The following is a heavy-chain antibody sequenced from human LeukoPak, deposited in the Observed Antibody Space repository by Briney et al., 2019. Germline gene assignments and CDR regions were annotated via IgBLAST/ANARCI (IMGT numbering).Heavy chain of an antibody. CDR1: GFTFSSYA. V-gene: IGHV3-30*04. Sequence: GGSLRLSCAASGFTFSSYAMHWVRQAPGKGLEWVAVISYDGSNKYYADSVKGRFTISRDNSKNTLYLQMNSLRAEDTAVYYCASETWVHWGQGTLVTVSS. J-gene: IGHJ4*02. CDR2: ISYDGSNK. D-gene: IGHD3-10*01. CDR3: ASETWVH.